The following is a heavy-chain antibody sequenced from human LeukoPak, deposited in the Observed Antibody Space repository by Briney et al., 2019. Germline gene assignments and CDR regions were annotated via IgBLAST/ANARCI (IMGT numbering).Heavy chain of an antibody. J-gene: IGHJ4*02. D-gene: IGHD2-15*01. CDR3: ARRVAAYDLDY. V-gene: IGHV4-34*01. Sequence: SETLSLTCAVYGGSFSGYYWSWIRQPPGKGLEWIGEINHSGSTNYNPSLKSRVTISVDTSKNQFSLKLSSVTAADTAVYYCARRVAAYDLDYWGQGTLVTVSS. CDR2: INHSGST. CDR1: GGSFSGYY.